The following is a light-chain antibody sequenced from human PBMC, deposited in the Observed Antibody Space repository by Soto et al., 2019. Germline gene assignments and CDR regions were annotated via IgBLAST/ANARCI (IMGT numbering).Light chain of an antibody. CDR2: GNS. CDR3: QSYDSSLSGWKV. Sequence: QSALTQPPSVSGAPGQRITISCTGSRSNIGAGYDVHWYQQLPGTAPKLLIYGNSNRPSGVPDRFSGSKSGTSASLAITGLQAEDEADYYCQSYDSSLSGWKVFGGWTKLTVL. V-gene: IGLV1-40*01. CDR1: RSNIGAGYD. J-gene: IGLJ2*01.